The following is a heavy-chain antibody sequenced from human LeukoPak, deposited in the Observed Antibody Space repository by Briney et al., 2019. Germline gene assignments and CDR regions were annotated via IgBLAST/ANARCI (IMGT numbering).Heavy chain of an antibody. J-gene: IGHJ4*02. CDR2: IKSKTDGGTT. CDR1: GFTFSNAW. CDR3: TTPEHDYGGNSGSY. Sequence: PGGSLRLSCAASGFTFSNAWMSWVRQAPGKGLEWVGRIKSKTDGGTTDYAAPVKGRFTIPRDDSKNTLYLQMNSLKTEDTAVYYCTTPEHDYGGNSGSYWGQGTLVTVSS. D-gene: IGHD4-23*01. V-gene: IGHV3-15*01.